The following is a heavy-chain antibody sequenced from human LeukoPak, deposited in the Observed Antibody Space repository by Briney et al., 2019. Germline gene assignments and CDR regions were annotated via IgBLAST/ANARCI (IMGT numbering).Heavy chain of an antibody. J-gene: IGHJ5*02. CDR2: INPNSGGT. CDR1: GYTFTGYY. D-gene: IGHD2-2*02. Sequence: GASVKVSCKASGYTFTGYYMHWVRQAPGQGLEWTGWINPNSGGTNYAQKFQGRVTMTRDTSISTAYMELSRLRSDDTAVYYCARAPIVVVPAAILRGNWFDPWGQGTLVTVSS. V-gene: IGHV1-2*02. CDR3: ARAPIVVVPAAILRGNWFDP.